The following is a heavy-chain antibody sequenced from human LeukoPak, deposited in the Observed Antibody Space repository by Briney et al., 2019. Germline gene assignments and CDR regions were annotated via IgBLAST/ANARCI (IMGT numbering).Heavy chain of an antibody. CDR3: AREGGYSGYDHYPKSVRYYYYYMDV. V-gene: IGHV1-69*05. CDR2: IIPIFGTA. D-gene: IGHD5-12*01. J-gene: IGHJ6*03. Sequence: ASVKVSCKASGVTFSSYAISWVRQAPGQGLEWMGGIIPIFGTANYAQKFQGRVTITTDESTSTAYMELSSLRSEDTAVYYCAREGGYSGYDHYPKSVRYYYYYMDVWGKGTTVTVSS. CDR1: GVTFSSYA.